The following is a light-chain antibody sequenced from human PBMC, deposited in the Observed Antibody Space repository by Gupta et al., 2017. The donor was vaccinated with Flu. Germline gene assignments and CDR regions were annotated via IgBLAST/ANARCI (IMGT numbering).Light chain of an antibody. Sequence: SNSDMGNNYVSWYQQVPGTAPKLLIFGNDQRPSGIPDRFSGSKSGTSATLVITGLQTGDEADYYCGSWDSSLTIWLFGGGTKLTVL. V-gene: IGLV1-51*01. CDR3: GSWDSSLTIWL. CDR1: NSDMGNNY. J-gene: IGLJ2*01. CDR2: GND.